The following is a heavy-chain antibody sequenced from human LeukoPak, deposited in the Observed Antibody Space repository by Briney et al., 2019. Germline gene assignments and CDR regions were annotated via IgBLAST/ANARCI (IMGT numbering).Heavy chain of an antibody. CDR3: ARDWYHAIDY. V-gene: IGHV3-74*03. J-gene: IGHJ4*02. CDR1: ESTFSSTR. CDR2: ITSDGSST. Sequence: GGSLRLSCVVSESTFSSTRMHWVRQPPGKGLVWVARITSDGSSTTYAESVKGRFTISRDNAKNTLYLQMNSLRAEDTAVYYCARDWYHAIDYWGQGTLVTVSS. D-gene: IGHD2-2*01.